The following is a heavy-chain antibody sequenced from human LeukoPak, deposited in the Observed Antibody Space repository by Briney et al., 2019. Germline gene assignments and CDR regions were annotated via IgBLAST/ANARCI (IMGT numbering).Heavy chain of an antibody. Sequence: PGGSLRLSCAASGFTFSSYSMNWVRQAPGKGLEWVSAISGSGGSTNYADSVRGRFTISRDNSKNTLYLQMNSLRAEDTAVYYCAKSLTYYYDSSGYFFDYWGQGTLVTVSS. J-gene: IGHJ4*02. D-gene: IGHD3-22*01. CDR3: AKSLTYYYDSSGYFFDY. CDR1: GFTFSSYS. V-gene: IGHV3-23*01. CDR2: ISGSGGST.